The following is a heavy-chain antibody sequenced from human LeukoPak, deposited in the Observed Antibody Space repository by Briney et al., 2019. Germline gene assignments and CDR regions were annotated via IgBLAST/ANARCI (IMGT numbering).Heavy chain of an antibody. V-gene: IGHV4-59*01. CDR1: GDSISTYH. J-gene: IGHJ4*02. D-gene: IGHD5-18*01. Sequence: NPSETVSLTCSVSGDSISTYHWNWIRKPPGKGLEWIGYMQSTGNSKYNPSLRSRVTMFVDTSKNQVALILSSVTAADTAVYYCARDKRHSYGRYFDHWGQRALVTVSS. CDR2: MQSTGNS. CDR3: ARDKRHSYGRYFDH.